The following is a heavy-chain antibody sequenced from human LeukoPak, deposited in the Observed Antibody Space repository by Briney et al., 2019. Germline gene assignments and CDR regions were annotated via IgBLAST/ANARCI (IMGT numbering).Heavy chain of an antibody. D-gene: IGHD3-10*01. Sequence: GGSLRLSCAASGFTFSNAWMSWVRRAPGKRLEWVGRIKSKTDGGTTDYASPVKGRFTISRDDSKTTLFLQMNSLKTEDTAVYYCTTASGPVYWGQGTLVTVSS. CDR3: TTASGPVY. V-gene: IGHV3-15*01. J-gene: IGHJ4*02. CDR2: IKSKTDGGTT. CDR1: GFTFSNAW.